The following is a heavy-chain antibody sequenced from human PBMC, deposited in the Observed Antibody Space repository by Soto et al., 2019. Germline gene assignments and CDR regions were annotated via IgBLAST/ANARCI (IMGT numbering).Heavy chain of an antibody. CDR1: CGSFSGYY. CDR2: INHSGST. J-gene: IGHJ5*02. V-gene: IGHV4-34*01. D-gene: IGHD6-6*01. Sequence: SETLSLTCAVYCGSFSGYYWSWIRQPPGKGLEWIGEINHSGSTNYNPSLKSRVTISVDTSKNQFSLKLSSVTAADTAVYYCARTSIAARRQWFDPWGQGTLVTVSS. CDR3: ARTSIAARRQWFDP.